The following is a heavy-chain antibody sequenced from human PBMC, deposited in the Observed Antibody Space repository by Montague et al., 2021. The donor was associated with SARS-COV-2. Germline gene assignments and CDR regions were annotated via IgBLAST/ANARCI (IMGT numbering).Heavy chain of an antibody. V-gene: IGHV4-59*13. CDR3: AGVPLMRSHWFLDL. CDR2: IYYSGTT. Sequence: SETLSLTCSVSGGSFNNYYWGWVRRSPGKGLEWIGYIYYSGTTTYNPSLESRLTISIDTSKNQFSLSLASVTAADTALYYCAGVPLMRSHWFLDLWGRGTLVSVSS. CDR1: GGSFNNYY. J-gene: IGHJ2*01. D-gene: IGHD2-8*01.